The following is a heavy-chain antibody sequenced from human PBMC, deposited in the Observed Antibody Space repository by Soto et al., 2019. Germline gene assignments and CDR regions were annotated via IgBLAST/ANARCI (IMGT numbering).Heavy chain of an antibody. D-gene: IGHD3-3*01. CDR2: INHSGST. J-gene: IGHJ4*02. CDR3: ARPIAIFGVVSPYDY. Sequence: SETLSLTCAVYGGSFSGYYWSWIRQPPGKGLEWIGEINHSGSTNYNPSLKSRVTISVDTSKNQFSLKLSSVTAADTAVYYCARPIAIFGVVSPYDYWGQGTLVTVSS. CDR1: GGSFSGYY. V-gene: IGHV4-34*01.